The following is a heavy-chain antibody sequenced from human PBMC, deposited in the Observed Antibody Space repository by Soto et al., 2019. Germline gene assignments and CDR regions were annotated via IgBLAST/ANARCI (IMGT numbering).Heavy chain of an antibody. J-gene: IGHJ4*02. CDR2: ISYDGSNK. V-gene: IGHV3-30*18. D-gene: IGHD6-19*01. CDR1: GFTFSSYG. Sequence: PXGSLKLSFAASGFTFSSYGMHWVRQAPGKGLEWVAVISYDGSNKYYADSVKGRFSISRDNSKNTLYLQMNSLRAEDTAVYYWAKDGSGLWGQGTLVIVSS. CDR3: AKDGSGL.